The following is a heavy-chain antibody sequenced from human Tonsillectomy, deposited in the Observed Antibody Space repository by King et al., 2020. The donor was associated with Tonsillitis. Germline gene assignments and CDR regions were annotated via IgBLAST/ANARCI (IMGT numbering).Heavy chain of an antibody. D-gene: IGHD3-22*01. CDR2: IYNDGST. J-gene: IGHJ3*02. CDR1: GFTVSSKH. V-gene: IGHV3-53*04. CDR3: ARVGYDSSGYLRINDGFDI. Sequence: VQLVESGGGLVQPGGSLRLSCAASGFTVSSKHMSWVRQAPGKGLEWVSVIYNDGSTYYADSVKGRFTISRHNFKSTLYLQMNSLRTEDTAMYYCARVGYDSSGYLRINDGFDIWGQGTMVTVSS.